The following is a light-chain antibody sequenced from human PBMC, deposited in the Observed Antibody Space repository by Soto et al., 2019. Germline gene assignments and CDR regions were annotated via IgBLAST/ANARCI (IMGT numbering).Light chain of an antibody. V-gene: IGKV4-1*01. Sequence: DIVMTQSPDSLAVSLGERATINCKSSQSVLFGSNNKNYLAWYQQKPGKAPKLLIYKASTLKSGVPSRFSGSGSGTEFTLTISSLQPDDFATYYCQHYNSYSEAFGQGTKVDI. CDR2: KAS. CDR1: QSVLFGSNNKNY. J-gene: IGKJ1*01. CDR3: QHYNSYSEA.